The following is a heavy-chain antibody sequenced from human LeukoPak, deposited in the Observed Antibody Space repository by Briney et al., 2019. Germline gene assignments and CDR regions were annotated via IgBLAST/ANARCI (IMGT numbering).Heavy chain of an antibody. CDR1: GYTFTSYG. J-gene: IGHJ4*02. CDR3: ARLFGELLEPYYFDY. CDR2: ISAYNGYT. Sequence: ASVKVSCKASGYTFTSYGISWVRQAPGQGLEWMGWISAYNGYTNYAQKLQGRVTMTTDTSTSTAYMELRSLRSDDTAVYYCARLFGELLEPYYFDYWGQGTLVTVSS. V-gene: IGHV1-18*01. D-gene: IGHD3-10*02.